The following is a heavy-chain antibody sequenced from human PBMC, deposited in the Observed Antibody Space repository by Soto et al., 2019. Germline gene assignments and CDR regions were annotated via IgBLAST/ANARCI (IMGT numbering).Heavy chain of an antibody. J-gene: IGHJ4*02. V-gene: IGHV5-51*01. D-gene: IGHD3-10*01. CDR1: GYIFTSYW. Sequence: GESLKISCKGSGYIFTSYWIGWVRQMPGKGLEWMGIIYPSDSDTRYSPSFQGQATISADKSITSAYLQWSSLKASDTAIYYWANLYGSATHADYGGQEPLVTAPS. CDR2: IYPSDSDT. CDR3: ANLYGSATHADY.